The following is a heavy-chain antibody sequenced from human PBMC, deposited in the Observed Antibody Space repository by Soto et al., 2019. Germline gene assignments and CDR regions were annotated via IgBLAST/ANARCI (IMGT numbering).Heavy chain of an antibody. CDR2: ISYDGSNK. CDR1: GFTFSSYG. D-gene: IGHD2-15*01. V-gene: IGHV3-30*18. J-gene: IGHJ4*02. CDR3: AKETYSGPLDY. Sequence: QVQLVESGGGVVQPGRSLRLSCAASGFTFSSYGMHWVRQAPGKGLEWVAVISYDGSNKYYADSVKGRFTISRDNSKNTLYLQMNRLRAEDTAVYYCAKETYSGPLDYCGQGTLVTVSS.